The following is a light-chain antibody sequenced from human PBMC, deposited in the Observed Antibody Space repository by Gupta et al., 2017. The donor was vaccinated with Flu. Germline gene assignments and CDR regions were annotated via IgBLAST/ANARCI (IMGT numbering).Light chain of an antibody. CDR2: DVN. Sequence: SITISCTGTSSDVGGYNYVSWYQHHPGKAPKLMIYDVNNRPSGVSNRFSGSKSGNTASLTISGLQAEDEAYYYCSSYTSNITHVFGTGTKVTVL. J-gene: IGLJ1*01. V-gene: IGLV2-14*03. CDR3: SSYTSNITHV. CDR1: SSDVGGYNY.